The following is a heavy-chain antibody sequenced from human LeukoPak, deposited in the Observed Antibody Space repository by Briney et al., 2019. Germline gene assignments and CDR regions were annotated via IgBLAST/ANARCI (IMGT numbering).Heavy chain of an antibody. V-gene: IGHV5-51*01. J-gene: IGHJ4*02. D-gene: IGHD6-25*01. CDR2: IYPGDSDT. CDR3: ARLSNGRIAAMILDY. Sequence: GESLKISCKGSGYSFTSYWIGWVRQMPGKGLEWMGIIYPGDSDTRYSPSFQGQVTISADKSISTAYLQWSSLKASDTAMYYCARLSNGRIAAMILDYWGQGTLVTVSS. CDR1: GYSFTSYW.